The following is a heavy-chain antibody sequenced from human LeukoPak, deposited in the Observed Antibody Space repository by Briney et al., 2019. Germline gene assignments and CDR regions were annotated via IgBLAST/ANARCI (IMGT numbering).Heavy chain of an antibody. CDR1: GFTFSSYS. Sequence: QPGGSLRLSCAASGFTFSSYSMNWVRQAPGKGLEWVSYISSSSSTIYYADSVKGRFTISRDNAKNSLYLQMNSLRAEDTAVYYCARVDYYDSSGYYLDAEYFQHWGQGTLVTVSS. J-gene: IGHJ1*01. D-gene: IGHD3-22*01. CDR3: ARVDYYDSSGYYLDAEYFQH. CDR2: ISSSSSTI. V-gene: IGHV3-48*04.